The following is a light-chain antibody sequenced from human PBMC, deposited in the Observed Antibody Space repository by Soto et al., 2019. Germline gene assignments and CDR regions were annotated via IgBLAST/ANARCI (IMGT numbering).Light chain of an antibody. CDR3: QQYSSSPYT. V-gene: IGKV3-20*01. CDR2: GAS. J-gene: IGKJ5*01. Sequence: EVVLTQSPGTLSLSPGERATLSCGASQSVSSCYFAWYQQKPGQAPRLLIYGASSRATGIPDRFSGSGSGTDFTLTISRLEPEDFAVYYCQQYSSSPYTFGQGTRLEIK. CDR1: QSVSSCY.